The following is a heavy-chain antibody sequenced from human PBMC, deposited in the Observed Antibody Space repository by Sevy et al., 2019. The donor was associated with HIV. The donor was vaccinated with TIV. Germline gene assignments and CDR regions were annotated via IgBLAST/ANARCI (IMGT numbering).Heavy chain of an antibody. CDR2: IWYDGSNK. CDR3: ARDPDYGGNSAFDY. J-gene: IGHJ4*02. CDR1: GFTFSSYD. V-gene: IGHV3-33*01. Sequence: GGSLRLSCAASGFTFSSYDMHWVRQAPGKGLEWVAVIWYDGSNKYYADSVKGRFTISRDNSKNTLYLQMNSLRAEDTAVYYCARDPDYGGNSAFDYWGQGTLVTVSS. D-gene: IGHD4-17*01.